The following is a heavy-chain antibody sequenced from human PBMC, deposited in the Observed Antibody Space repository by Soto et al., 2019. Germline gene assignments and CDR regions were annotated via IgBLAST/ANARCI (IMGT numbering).Heavy chain of an antibody. CDR1: GFTVNSDY. CDR3: ARSFDYGYIHH. J-gene: IGHJ4*02. D-gene: IGHD3-10*01. V-gene: IGHV3-53*02. Sequence: EVQLVETGGGLTQPGGSLRLSCENSGFTVNSDYMSWVRQAPGKGLEGVAIIYAGGSTYYADSVRGRFTISSDNSRNTLYLQMNSLRVEDTAVYYCARSFDYGYIHHCGQGTLVTVSS. CDR2: IYAGGST.